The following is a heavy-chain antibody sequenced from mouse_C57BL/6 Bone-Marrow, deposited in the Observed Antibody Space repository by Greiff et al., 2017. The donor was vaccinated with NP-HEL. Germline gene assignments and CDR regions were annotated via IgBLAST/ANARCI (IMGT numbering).Heavy chain of an antibody. J-gene: IGHJ1*03. V-gene: IGHV1-64*01. Sequence: QVQLQQPGAELVKPGASVKLSCKASGYTFTSYWMHWVKQRPGQGLEWIGMIHPNSGSTNYNEKFKSKATLTVDKSNSTAYMQLSSLTSEDSAVYYCARKGPTDWYFDVWGTGTTVTVSS. CDR3: ARKGPTDWYFDV. CDR2: IHPNSGST. CDR1: GYTFTSYW. D-gene: IGHD1-1*01.